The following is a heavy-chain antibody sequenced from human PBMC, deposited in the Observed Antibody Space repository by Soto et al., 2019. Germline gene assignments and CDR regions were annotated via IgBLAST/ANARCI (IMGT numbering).Heavy chain of an antibody. Sequence: PGGSLRLSCAASGFTFSSYSMNWFRQSPGKGLEWVSSISSSSSYIYYADSVKGRFTISRDNAKNSLYLQMNSLRAEDTAVYYCARDGVEYSSSSDHYYYYGMDVWGQGTTVTVSS. CDR3: ARDGVEYSSSSDHYYYYGMDV. J-gene: IGHJ6*02. CDR2: ISSSSSYI. V-gene: IGHV3-21*01. CDR1: GFTFSSYS. D-gene: IGHD6-6*01.